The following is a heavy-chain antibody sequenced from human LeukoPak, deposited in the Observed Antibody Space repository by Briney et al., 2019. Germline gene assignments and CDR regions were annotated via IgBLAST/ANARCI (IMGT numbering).Heavy chain of an antibody. Sequence: GGSLRLSCAASGFTFSIYAMSWVRQAPGKGLEWVSLISDGGDSTYYADSVKGRFTISRDNSKNTLYLQMNSLRAEDTAVYYCARADGSGSYLLRDYWGQGTLVTVSS. V-gene: IGHV3-23*01. CDR1: GFTFSIYA. D-gene: IGHD1-26*01. J-gene: IGHJ4*02. CDR2: ISDGGDST. CDR3: ARADGSGSYLLRDY.